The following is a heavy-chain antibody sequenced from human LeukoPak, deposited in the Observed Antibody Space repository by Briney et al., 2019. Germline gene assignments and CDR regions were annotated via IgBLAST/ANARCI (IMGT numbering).Heavy chain of an antibody. CDR2: IYTSGST. V-gene: IGHV4-4*07. CDR1: GGSISSYY. CDR3: AIENGYSSSWYSADAFDI. Sequence: PSETLSLTCTVSGGSISSYYWSWIRQPAGKGLEWIGRIYTSGSTNYNPSLKSRVTTSVDTSKNQFSLKLSSVTAADTAVYYCAIENGYSSSWYSADAFDIWGQGTMVTVSS. D-gene: IGHD6-13*01. J-gene: IGHJ3*02.